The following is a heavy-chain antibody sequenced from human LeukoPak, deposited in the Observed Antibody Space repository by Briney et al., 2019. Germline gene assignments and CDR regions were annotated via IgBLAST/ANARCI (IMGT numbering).Heavy chain of an antibody. Sequence: SETLSLTCTVSAGSISNYYWTWIRQPPGKGLEWIAYMYYNGRTKYNPSLKSRVTISLDTSKNQFSLRLSSVTVADTAVYYCARSSYYGDYGFDYWGQGTLVTVSS. V-gene: IGHV4-59*01. CDR2: MYYNGRT. J-gene: IGHJ4*02. CDR3: ARSSYYGDYGFDY. D-gene: IGHD4-17*01. CDR1: AGSISNYY.